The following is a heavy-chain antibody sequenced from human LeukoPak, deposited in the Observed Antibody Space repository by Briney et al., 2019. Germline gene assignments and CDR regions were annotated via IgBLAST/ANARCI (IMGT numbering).Heavy chain of an antibody. D-gene: IGHD6-19*01. CDR2: ISGSGGST. V-gene: IGHV3-23*01. CDR1: GFTFSSYA. CDR3: AKLQGIAVAGSGY. J-gene: IGHJ4*02. Sequence: GGSLRLSCAASGFTFSSYAMSWVRQAPGKGLEWVSAISGSGGSTYYADSVEGRFTISRDNSKNTLYLQMNSLRAEDTAVYYCAKLQGIAVAGSGYWGQGTLVTVSS.